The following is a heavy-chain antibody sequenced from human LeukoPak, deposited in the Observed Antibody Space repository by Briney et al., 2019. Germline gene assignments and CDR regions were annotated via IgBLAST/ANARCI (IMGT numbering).Heavy chain of an antibody. J-gene: IGHJ2*01. CDR2: ISGSGGST. Sequence: GGSLRLSCAASGFTFSDYYMSWIRQAPGKGLEWVSAISGSGGSTYYADSVKGRFTISRDNSKNTLYLQMNSLRAEDTAVYYCAKVPNDFWSGYRYWYFDLWGRGTLVTVSS. D-gene: IGHD3-3*01. CDR3: AKVPNDFWSGYRYWYFDL. V-gene: IGHV3-23*01. CDR1: GFTFSDYY.